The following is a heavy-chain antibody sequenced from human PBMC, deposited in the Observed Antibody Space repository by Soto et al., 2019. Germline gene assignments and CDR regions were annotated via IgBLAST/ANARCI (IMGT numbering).Heavy chain of an antibody. Sequence: SSETLSLTCAVSGGSISSGGYSWSWIRQPPGKGLEWIGYIYHSGSTYYNPSLKSRVTISVDRSKNQFSLKLSSVTAADTAVYYCARDRGYSYGYFDPWGQGTLATVSS. D-gene: IGHD5-18*01. CDR1: GGSISSGGYS. V-gene: IGHV4-30-2*01. CDR3: ARDRGYSYGYFDP. CDR2: IYHSGST. J-gene: IGHJ5*02.